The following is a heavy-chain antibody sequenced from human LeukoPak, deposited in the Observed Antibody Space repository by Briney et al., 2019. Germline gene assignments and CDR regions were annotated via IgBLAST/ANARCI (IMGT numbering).Heavy chain of an antibody. V-gene: IGHV1-18*01. D-gene: IGHD3-9*01. CDR2: ISAYNGNT. Sequence: ASVKVSCKASGGTFSSYAISWVRQAPGQGLEWMGWISAYNGNTNYAQKLQGRVTMTTDTSTSTAYMELRSLRSDDTAVYYCARVGFQQYYDILTGYYNRYFDYWGQGTLVTVSS. J-gene: IGHJ4*02. CDR3: ARVGFQQYYDILTGYYNRYFDY. CDR1: GGTFSSYA.